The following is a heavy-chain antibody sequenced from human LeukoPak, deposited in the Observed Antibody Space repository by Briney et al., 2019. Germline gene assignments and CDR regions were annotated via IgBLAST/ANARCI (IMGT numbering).Heavy chain of an antibody. CDR1: GFTFTDYW. Sequence: GGSLRLSCAASGFTFTDYWMTWVRQAPGQGLEWMANIRQDGGATFYGGSVKGRFTISRDNAKNSVFLQMNSLRAEDTAVYYCATSKNTAGGPYWGQGTLVTAPS. J-gene: IGHJ4*02. CDR3: ATSKNTAGGPY. D-gene: IGHD6-13*01. V-gene: IGHV3-7*01. CDR2: IRQDGGAT.